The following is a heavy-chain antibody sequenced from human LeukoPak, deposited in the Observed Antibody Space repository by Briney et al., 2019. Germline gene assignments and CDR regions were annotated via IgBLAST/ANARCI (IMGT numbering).Heavy chain of an antibody. CDR3: ARVGGITMIVVLITDAFDI. CDR1: GFTLSSYD. CDR2: ISYDGSNK. J-gene: IGHJ3*02. Sequence: QSGGSLRLSCAASGFTLSSYDMHWVRQAPGKGLEWVAVISYDGSNKYYADSVKGRFTISRDNSKNTLFLQMNSLRAEDTAVYYCARVGGITMIVVLITDAFDIWGQGTMVTVSS. D-gene: IGHD3-22*01. V-gene: IGHV3-30*03.